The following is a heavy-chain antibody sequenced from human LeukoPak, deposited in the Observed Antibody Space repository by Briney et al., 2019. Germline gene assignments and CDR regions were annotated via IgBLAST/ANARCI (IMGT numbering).Heavy chain of an antibody. CDR3: GGGERWLQLH. Sequence: SETLSLTCTVSGGSMSSYYWSWIRLPPGKGLEWIGYIYYRGSTSYNPSLKSRVTISLDTSKNQFSLKLSSVTAADTAVYYCGGGERWLQLHWGQGNLVTVSS. J-gene: IGHJ4*02. D-gene: IGHD5-12*01. V-gene: IGHV4-59*08. CDR2: IYYRGST. CDR1: GGSMSSYY.